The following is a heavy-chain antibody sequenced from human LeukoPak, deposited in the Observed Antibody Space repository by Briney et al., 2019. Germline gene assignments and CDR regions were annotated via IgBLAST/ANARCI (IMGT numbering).Heavy chain of an antibody. V-gene: IGHV3-30*02. CDR2: IRYDGSNK. CDR1: GFTFSSYG. J-gene: IGHJ5*02. D-gene: IGHD3-3*02. CDR3: ARGFYLHS. Sequence: PGGSLRLSCAASGFTFSSYGMHWVRQAPGKGLEWVAFIRYDGSNKYYADSVKGRFTISRDNSKNTLYLQTNSLKTEDTAVYYCARGFYLHSWDQGTLVTASS.